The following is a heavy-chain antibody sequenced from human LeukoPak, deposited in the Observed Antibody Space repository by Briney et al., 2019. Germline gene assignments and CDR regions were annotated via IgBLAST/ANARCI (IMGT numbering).Heavy chain of an antibody. CDR1: GFXFSSYW. V-gene: IGHV3-74*01. CDR3: ARNAQHQDPKYYDILTGYYYPSEFDY. Sequence: GGSLRLSCAASGFXFSSYWMHWVRQAPGRGLVWVSRINSDGSSSSYADSVKGRFTISRDNAKNSLYLQMNSLRAEDTAVYYCARNAQHQDPKYYDILTGYYYPSEFDYWGQGTLVTVSS. D-gene: IGHD3-9*01. CDR2: INSDGSSS. J-gene: IGHJ4*02.